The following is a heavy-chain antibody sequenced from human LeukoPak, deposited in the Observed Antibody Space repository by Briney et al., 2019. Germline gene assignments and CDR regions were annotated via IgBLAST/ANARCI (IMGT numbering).Heavy chain of an antibody. Sequence: ASVKVSCKTSGYTFTDYYIHWVRQAPGQGLEWMGQLNPHTGGANYAQKFQGRVSMTRDTSTSTAYMELSSLRSEDTAVYYCARGPAGDVWGKGTTVTVSS. CDR2: LNPHTGGA. CDR1: GYTFTDYY. D-gene: IGHD2-2*01. V-gene: IGHV1-2*06. J-gene: IGHJ6*04. CDR3: ARGPAGDV.